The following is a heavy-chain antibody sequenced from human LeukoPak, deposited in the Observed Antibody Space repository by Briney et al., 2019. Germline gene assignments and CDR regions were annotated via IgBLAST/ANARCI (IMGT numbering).Heavy chain of an antibody. Sequence: SGGSLRLSYPASGFTFNAHWMHWVRQTPKKGRGCLSRINTEGKTTNYADAVKGRCNISRDNAKDNLYLQMNSLRVEDTAVYYCARDLNWNQADYWGQGSLVTVSS. CDR1: GFTFNAHW. D-gene: IGHD1-20*01. CDR3: ARDLNWNQADY. J-gene: IGHJ4*02. V-gene: IGHV3-74*01. CDR2: INTEGKTT.